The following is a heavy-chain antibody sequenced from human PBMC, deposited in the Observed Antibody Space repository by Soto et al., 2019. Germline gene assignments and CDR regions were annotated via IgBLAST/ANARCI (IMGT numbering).Heavy chain of an antibody. D-gene: IGHD3-10*01. Sequence: PGESLKISCKGSGYSFTSYWISWVRQMPGKGLEWMGRIDPSDSYTNYSPSFQGHVTISADKSISTAYLQWSSLKASDTAMYYCARHAHFTMVRGADYGMDVWGQGTTVTVYS. V-gene: IGHV5-10-1*01. CDR2: IDPSDSYT. CDR3: ARHAHFTMVRGADYGMDV. CDR1: GYSFTSYW. J-gene: IGHJ6*02.